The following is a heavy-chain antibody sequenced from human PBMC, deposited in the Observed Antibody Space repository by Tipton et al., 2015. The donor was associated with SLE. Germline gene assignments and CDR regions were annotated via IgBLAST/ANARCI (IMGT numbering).Heavy chain of an antibody. CDR2: ISDDGLTT. CDR1: GFNFGDYT. D-gene: IGHD6-19*01. V-gene: IGHV3-30*04. J-gene: IGHJ4*02. Sequence: SLRLSCTASGFNFGDYTMHWVRQAPGKGLELVALISDDGLTTYPADSVQGRLSISRDNSKNTLYLQMNSLCPDDSAVYFCVRDDEGCDHLGQGARVTVAS. CDR3: VRDDEGCDH.